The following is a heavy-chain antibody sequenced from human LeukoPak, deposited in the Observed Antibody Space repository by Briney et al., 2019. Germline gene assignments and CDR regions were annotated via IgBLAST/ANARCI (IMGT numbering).Heavy chain of an antibody. D-gene: IGHD5-24*01. Sequence: GGSLRLSCAASGFTFSSYWMSWVRQAPGKGLEWVANIKRDGSKKSYVDSVKGRFTISRDNAKNSLYLQMNSLRAEDTAIYYCTRVGYIDEGIDYWGQGTLVTVSS. CDR3: TRVGYIDEGIDY. J-gene: IGHJ4*02. V-gene: IGHV3-7*04. CDR2: IKRDGSKK. CDR1: GFTFSSYW.